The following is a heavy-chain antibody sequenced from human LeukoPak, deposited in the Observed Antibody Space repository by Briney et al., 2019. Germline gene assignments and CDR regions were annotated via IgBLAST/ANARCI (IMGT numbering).Heavy chain of an antibody. J-gene: IGHJ4*02. Sequence: GGWVSLSRAASGFIHRCYSMHWVGQAGAKGRDWVSYISSSSITIYYEDSVKGRFTISRDNANNSLYLQMNSLRAEDTAVYYCARDLPIDYWGQGTLVTVSS. V-gene: IGHV3-48*04. CDR2: ISSSSITI. CDR3: ARDLPIDY. CDR1: GFIHRCYS.